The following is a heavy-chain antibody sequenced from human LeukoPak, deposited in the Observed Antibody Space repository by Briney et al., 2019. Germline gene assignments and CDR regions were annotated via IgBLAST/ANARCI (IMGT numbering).Heavy chain of an antibody. V-gene: IGHV3-7*04. CDR1: GFIFRSYW. J-gene: IGHJ4*02. CDR2: IKRDGSEK. D-gene: IGHD5-18*01. CDR3: ARDLDTRNSYEFAY. Sequence: PGGSLRLSCAASGFIFRSYWMNWVRQAPGKGLEWVANIKRDGSEKYYVDSVKGRFTISRDNAKNSLYLQMNSLRAEDTAVYYCARDLDTRNSYEFAYWGQGTLVTVSS.